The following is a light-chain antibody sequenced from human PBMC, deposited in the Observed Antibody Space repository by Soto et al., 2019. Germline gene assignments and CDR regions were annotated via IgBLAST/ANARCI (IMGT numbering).Light chain of an antibody. CDR2: EVT. J-gene: IGLJ2*01. CDR1: STDFVSYNR. CDR3: SSYAGTYNLV. Sequence: QSALTQPPSVSGSPGQSVTISCTGTSTDFVSYNRVSWYQQPPGTAPKLMIYEVTKRPSGVPDRFSGSKSGNTASLTVSGLQTEDEAVYHCSSYAGTYNLVFGGGTKLTVL. V-gene: IGLV2-8*01.